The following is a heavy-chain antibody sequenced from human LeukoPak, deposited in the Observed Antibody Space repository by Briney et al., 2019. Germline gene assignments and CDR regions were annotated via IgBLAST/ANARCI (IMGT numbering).Heavy chain of an antibody. V-gene: IGHV1-69*13. Sequence: SVKVSCKASGGTFSRYAIYWVRQAPGQGLEWMGGIIPIFGTPKYAQKFQGRVTITADESTSTVYMDLTSLRSEDTAVYYCARERGTNTTWLTSDYWGQGTLVTVSS. CDR3: ARERGTNTTWLTSDY. CDR2: IIPIFGTP. D-gene: IGHD3-9*01. CDR1: GGTFSRYA. J-gene: IGHJ4*02.